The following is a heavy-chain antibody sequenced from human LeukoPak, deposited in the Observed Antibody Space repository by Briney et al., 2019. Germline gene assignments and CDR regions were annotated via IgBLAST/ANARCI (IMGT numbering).Heavy chain of an antibody. CDR1: GFTVRSNY. CDR2: IYSGDST. J-gene: IGHJ4*02. D-gene: IGHD5-12*01. V-gene: IGHV3-66*04. Sequence: GGSLRLSCAVFGFTVRSNYMSWVRQAPGKGLEWVSDIYSGDSTDYADSVKGRFIISRDKSKDTLCLQMNSLRAEDTAVYYCARLDSGYYYFHQWGQGALVTVSS. CDR3: ARLDSGYYYFHQ.